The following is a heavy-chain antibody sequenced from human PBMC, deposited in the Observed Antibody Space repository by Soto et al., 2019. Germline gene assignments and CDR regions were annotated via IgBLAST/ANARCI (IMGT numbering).Heavy chain of an antibody. V-gene: IGHV4-34*01. CDR2: INHSGST. CDR3: ARRRYSSSSRRYYGMDV. J-gene: IGHJ6*02. CDR1: GGSFSGYY. D-gene: IGHD6-6*01. Sequence: KASETLSLTCAVYGGSFSGYYWSWIRQPPGKGLEWIGEINHSGSTNYNPSLKSRVTISVDTSKNQFSLKLSSVTAADTAVYYCARRRYSSSSRRYYGMDVWGQGTTVTVSS.